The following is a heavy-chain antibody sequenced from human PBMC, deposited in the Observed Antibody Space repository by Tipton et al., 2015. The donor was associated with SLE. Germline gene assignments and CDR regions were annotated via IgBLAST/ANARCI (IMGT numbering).Heavy chain of an antibody. CDR1: GFTFCNYW. V-gene: IGHV3-7*01. J-gene: IGHJ6*03. CDR2: IKQDGSEK. CDR3: ARTGYMDV. Sequence: SLRLSCAASGFTFCNYWMSWVRQAPGKGLEWVANIKQDGSEKYYVDSVKGRFTISRDNAENSLYLQMNSLRAEDTAVYYCARTGYMDVWGKGTTVTVSS.